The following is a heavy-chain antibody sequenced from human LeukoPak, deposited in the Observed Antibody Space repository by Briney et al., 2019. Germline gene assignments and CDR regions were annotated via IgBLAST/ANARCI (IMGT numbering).Heavy chain of an antibody. D-gene: IGHD1-1*01. Sequence: PSETLSLTCTVSGGSISSSSYYWAWIRQPPGKGLEWIGSIYYNGSTYYHPSLKSRVTISIDTSKNQFSLKVSSVTAADTAVYYCGRSDQYPGNPPKCWGQGTLVTVSS. CDR2: IYYNGST. J-gene: IGHJ4*02. CDR3: GRSDQYPGNPPKC. V-gene: IGHV4-39*01. CDR1: GGSISSSSYY.